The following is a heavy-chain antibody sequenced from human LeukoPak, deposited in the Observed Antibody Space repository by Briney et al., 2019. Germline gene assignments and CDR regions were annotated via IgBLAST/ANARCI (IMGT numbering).Heavy chain of an antibody. V-gene: IGHV1-8*01. J-gene: IGHJ6*03. CDR1: GYTFTSYD. Sequence: ASVKVSCKASGYTFTSYDINWVRQATGQGLEWMGYMNPNNGTTSYAQKFQGRVTMTRNTSISTAYMERRSVRSEETAVYYCARGEGFGELPDMDVWGKGTTVTVSS. CDR2: MNPNNGTT. D-gene: IGHD3-10*01. CDR3: ARGEGFGELPDMDV.